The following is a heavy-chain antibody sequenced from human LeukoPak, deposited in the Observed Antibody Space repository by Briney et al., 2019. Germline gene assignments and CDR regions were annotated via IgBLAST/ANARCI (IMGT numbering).Heavy chain of an antibody. Sequence: GGPLRLSCEASGFTFNTYAIYWVRQAPGKGLEWVSGICGSGGCTYYADSVKGRFTISRDNSKNTVYLQMNSLTADDTAVYYCAKTTVGYSSGRYPGWPADCWGQGTLVTVSS. D-gene: IGHD6-19*01. J-gene: IGHJ4*02. V-gene: IGHV3-23*01. CDR2: ICGSGGCT. CDR1: GFTFNTYA. CDR3: AKTTVGYSSGRYPGWPADC.